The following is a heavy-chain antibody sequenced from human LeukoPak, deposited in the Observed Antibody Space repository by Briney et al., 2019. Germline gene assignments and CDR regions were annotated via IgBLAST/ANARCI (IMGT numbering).Heavy chain of an antibody. CDR1: GYTFTSYG. V-gene: IGHV1-18*01. D-gene: IGHD3-9*01. CDR2: ISGYNGHT. CDR3: ARELRYFDWCD. Sequence: GASVKVSCKASGYTFTSYGISWVRQAPGQGLEWMGWISGYNGHTNYAQKLQGRVTMTTDTSTSTAYMELRRLRSDDTAVYYCARELRYFDWCDWGQGTLVTVSS. J-gene: IGHJ4*02.